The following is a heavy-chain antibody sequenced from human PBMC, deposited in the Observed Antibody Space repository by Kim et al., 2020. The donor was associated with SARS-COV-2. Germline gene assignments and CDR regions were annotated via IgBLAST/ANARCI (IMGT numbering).Heavy chain of an antibody. Sequence: TNYTPSLKSRVTMSVDTSKNQFSLNLTSVTPADTAVYYCARGGVATIWSYWGQGTLVTVSS. D-gene: IGHD5-12*01. CDR3: ARGGVATIWSY. J-gene: IGHJ4*02. V-gene: IGHV4-59*09. CDR2: T.